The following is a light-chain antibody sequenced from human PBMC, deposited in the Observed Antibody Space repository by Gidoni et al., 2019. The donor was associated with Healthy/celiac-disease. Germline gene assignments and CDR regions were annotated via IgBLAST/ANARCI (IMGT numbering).Light chain of an antibody. V-gene: IGKV1-9*01. Sequence: DIQLTQSPSFLSASVGDRVTITCRASQGISSYLAWYQQKPGKAPKLLIYAASTLQSGVPSRFSGSGSGTEFTLPISSLQPEDFATYYCQQLNSYPRTFXQXTQVELK. CDR3: QQLNSYPRT. CDR2: AAS. J-gene: IGKJ1*01. CDR1: QGISSY.